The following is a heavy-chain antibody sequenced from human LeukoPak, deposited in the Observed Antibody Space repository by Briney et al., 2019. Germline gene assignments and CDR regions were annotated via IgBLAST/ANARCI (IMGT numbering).Heavy chain of an antibody. CDR3: TQERIGSDY. Sequence: SETLSLTCAVYGGSFSGYYWSWIRQPPGKGLEWIGEINHSGSTNYNPSLKSRVTISVDTSKNQFSLKLSSVTAADTAVYYCTQERIGSDYWGQGTLVTVSS. V-gene: IGHV4-34*01. J-gene: IGHJ4*02. CDR1: GGSFSGYY. D-gene: IGHD1-26*01. CDR2: INHSGST.